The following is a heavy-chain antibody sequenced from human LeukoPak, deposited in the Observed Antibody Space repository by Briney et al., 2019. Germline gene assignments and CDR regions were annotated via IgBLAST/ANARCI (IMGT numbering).Heavy chain of an antibody. CDR2: ISYDGSSK. Sequence: GGSLRLSCAASGFTFSSYAMHWVRQAPGKGLEWVAVISYDGSSKYYADSVKGRFTISRDNSKNTLYLQMNSLRAEDTAVYYCAREPRYYDILTGYYRNYYYYYGMDVWGQGTTVTVSS. J-gene: IGHJ6*02. D-gene: IGHD3-9*01. CDR1: GFTFSSYA. V-gene: IGHV3-30*04. CDR3: AREPRYYDILTGYYRNYYYYYGMDV.